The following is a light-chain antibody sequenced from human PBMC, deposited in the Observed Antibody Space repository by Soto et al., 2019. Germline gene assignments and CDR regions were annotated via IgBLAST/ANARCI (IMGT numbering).Light chain of an antibody. CDR1: QGISRY. V-gene: IGKV1-9*01. Sequence: DIHLTQSPSFLSASVGDTVTITCRASQGISRYLAWYQQKPGKAPKLLIYTASTLQSGVPSRFSGSGSGTGFTFTISSLQPEDFATYYCQQYESLPLTFGQGTRLEIK. J-gene: IGKJ5*01. CDR3: QQYESLPLT. CDR2: TAS.